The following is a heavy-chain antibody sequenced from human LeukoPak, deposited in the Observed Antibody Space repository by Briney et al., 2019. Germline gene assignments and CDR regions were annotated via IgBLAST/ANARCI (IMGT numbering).Heavy chain of an antibody. CDR1: GFTFDDYA. V-gene: IGHV3-9*01. D-gene: IGHD3-22*01. Sequence: GRSLRLSCAASGFTFDDYAMHWVRHAPGKGLEWVSGVSWKSGSIAYAYSVKGRFTTSRDNVKNSLYLQMNSLRAEDTALYYCAKAGYHYGVGAFDIWGEGTMVTVSS. CDR3: AKAGYHYGVGAFDI. CDR2: VSWKSGSI. J-gene: IGHJ3*02.